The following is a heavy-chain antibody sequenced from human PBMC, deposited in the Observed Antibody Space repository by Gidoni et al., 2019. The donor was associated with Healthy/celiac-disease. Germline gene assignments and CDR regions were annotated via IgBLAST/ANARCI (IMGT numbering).Heavy chain of an antibody. Sequence: EVQLVESGEGLVQPGGSLRLSCAAAGFTFSSYAMHWVRQAPGKGLEYVSAISSNGGSTYYADSVKGRFTISRDKSKNTLYLQMGSLRAEDMAVYYCARGSSGYSGYFDYWGQGTLVTVSS. D-gene: IGHD3-22*01. CDR2: ISSNGGST. V-gene: IGHV3-64*02. CDR1: GFTFSSYA. J-gene: IGHJ4*02. CDR3: ARGSSGYSGYFDY.